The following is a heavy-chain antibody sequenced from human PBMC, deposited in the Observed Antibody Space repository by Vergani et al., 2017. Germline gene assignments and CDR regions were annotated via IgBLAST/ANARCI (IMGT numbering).Heavy chain of an antibody. D-gene: IGHD1-1*01. CDR3: AKNPGISTTRHYYAMDV. J-gene: IGHJ6*02. Sequence: EVQLVESGGGLVKPGGSLRLSCAASGFTFSSYSMNWVRQAPGKGLEWVSSISSSSSYIYYADSVKGRFTISRDSGRNSLFLQMNSLRAEDTAVYYCAKNPGISTTRHYYAMDVWGQGTTVTVSS. V-gene: IGHV3-21*01. CDR2: ISSSSSYI. CDR1: GFTFSSYS.